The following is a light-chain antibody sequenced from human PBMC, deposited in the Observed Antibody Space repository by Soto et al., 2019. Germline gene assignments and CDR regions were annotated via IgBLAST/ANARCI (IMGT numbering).Light chain of an antibody. CDR2: DVS. J-gene: IGLJ2*01. CDR1: SSDVGGYNY. CDR3: SSYTSSSTVV. V-gene: IGLV2-14*01. Sequence: QSALTQPASVSGSPGQSITISCTGTSSDVGGYNYVSWYQQHPGKAPKLMIYDVSNRPSGVSIRFSGSKSGNTASLTISGLQAEDEADYYCSSYTSSSTVVFGGGPKLTVL.